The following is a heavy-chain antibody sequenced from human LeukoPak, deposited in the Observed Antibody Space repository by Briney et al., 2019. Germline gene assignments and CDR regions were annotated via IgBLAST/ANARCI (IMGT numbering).Heavy chain of an antibody. CDR3: ARQMVTTSLGAFDI. CDR1: GGSISSSSYY. J-gene: IGHJ3*02. D-gene: IGHD4-17*01. Sequence: PSETLSLTCTVSGGSISSSSYYWGWIRQPPGKGLEWIGSIYYSGSTYYNPSLKSRVTISVDTSKNQFSLKLSSVTAADTAVYYCARQMVTTSLGAFDIWGQGTMVTVSS. CDR2: IYYSGST. V-gene: IGHV4-39*01.